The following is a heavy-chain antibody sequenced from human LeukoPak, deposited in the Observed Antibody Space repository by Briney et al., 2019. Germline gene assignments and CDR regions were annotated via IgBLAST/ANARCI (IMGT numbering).Heavy chain of an antibody. CDR1: GGSINSDSYY. J-gene: IGHJ4*02. D-gene: IGHD3-10*01. V-gene: IGHV4-61*09. CDR2: IYTSGST. CDR3: ASSPDKSGSSFFDY. Sequence: PSETLSLTCTVSGGSINSDSYYWTWIRQPAGEGLEWIGHIYTSGSTYYNPSLKSRVTISVDTSKNQFSLKLSSVTAADTAVYYCASSPDKSGSSFFDYWGQGTLVTVSS.